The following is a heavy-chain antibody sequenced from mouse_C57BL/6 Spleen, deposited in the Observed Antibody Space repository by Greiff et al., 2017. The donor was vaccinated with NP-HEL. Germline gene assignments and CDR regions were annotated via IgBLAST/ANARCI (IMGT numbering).Heavy chain of an antibody. CDR1: GYTFTSYG. CDR3: ARRLTGSNYYAMDY. J-gene: IGHJ4*01. Sequence: QVQLQQSGAELARPGASVKLSCKASGYTFTSYGISWVKQRTGQGLEWIGEIYPRSGNTYYNEKFKGKATLTADKSSSTAYMELRSLTSEDSAVYFCARRLTGSNYYAMDYWGQGTSVTVSS. D-gene: IGHD4-1*01. CDR2: IYPRSGNT. V-gene: IGHV1-81*01.